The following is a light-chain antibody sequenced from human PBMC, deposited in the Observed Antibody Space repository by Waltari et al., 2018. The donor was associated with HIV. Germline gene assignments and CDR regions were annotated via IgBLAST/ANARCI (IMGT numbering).Light chain of an antibody. Sequence: DIVMTQTPLSSPVTLGQPASISCRSSQSLVHNNGNTYLSWLQQRPGQPPRLLIYQISNRSSGVSDRFSCIVTGTDFTLTINRVETEDAGLYFCMQATQFPLTFGGGTMVEIK. CDR1: QSLVHNNGNTY. CDR3: MQATQFPLT. J-gene: IGKJ4*01. V-gene: IGKV2-24*01. CDR2: QIS.